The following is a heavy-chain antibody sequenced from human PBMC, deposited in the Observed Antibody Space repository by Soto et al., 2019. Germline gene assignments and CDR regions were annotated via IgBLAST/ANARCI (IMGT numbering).Heavy chain of an antibody. CDR1: GYTFTSYG. CDR2: ISGYNGNT. J-gene: IGHJ4*02. D-gene: IGHD5-18*01. V-gene: IGHV1-18*01. CDR3: ASRNGYSYGSDFYY. Sequence: ASVKVSCKASGYTFTSYGISWVRQAPGQGLEWMGWISGYNGNTKYAQKFQGRVTMTTDTSTNTAYMELRSLRSDDTAVYYCASRNGYSYGSDFYYWGQGTLVTVSS.